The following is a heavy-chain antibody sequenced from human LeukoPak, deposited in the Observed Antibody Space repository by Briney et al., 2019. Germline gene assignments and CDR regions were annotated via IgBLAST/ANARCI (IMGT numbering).Heavy chain of an antibody. J-gene: IGHJ6*03. V-gene: IGHV3-7*04. Sequence: PGGSLRLSCGASGFIFSSYWMTWVRQAPGRGLEWVASIKREGSEKYYVDSVKGRFTISRDNAKNSLYLQMNSLRAEDTAVYYCARADSGSYSRYYYYYYMDVWGKGTTVTVSS. CDR2: IKREGSEK. CDR1: GFIFSSYW. CDR3: ARADSGSYSRYYYYYYMDV. D-gene: IGHD5-18*01.